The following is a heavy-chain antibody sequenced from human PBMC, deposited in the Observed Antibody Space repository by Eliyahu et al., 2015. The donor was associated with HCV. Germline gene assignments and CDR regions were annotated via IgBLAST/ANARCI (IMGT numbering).Heavy chain of an antibody. D-gene: IGHD3-22*01. J-gene: IGHJ4*02. CDR3: ARRYYNTRGDPFDY. CDR1: GFXXNTYT. Sequence: EVQLVESGGGLVKPGGSLXLACXASGFXXNTYTMNWVRQAPGKGLEWIACISSDSATIVYADSVQGRFTISRDNAKNSLFLQMNSLRAEDTAVYYCARRYYNTRGDPFDYWGQGSLVTVSS. CDR2: ISSDSATI. V-gene: IGHV3-21*01.